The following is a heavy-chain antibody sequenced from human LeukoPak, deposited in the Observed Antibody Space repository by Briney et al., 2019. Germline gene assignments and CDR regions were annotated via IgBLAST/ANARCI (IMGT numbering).Heavy chain of an antibody. Sequence: AGRSLRLSRAASGFTFSNFGMHWVRQAPGKGLEWVAVIYNDGSNQHYADSVRGRFTISRDNSKNTLYLQMSSLRAEDTAVYYCAKDGSGPYYSLFDPWGQGTLVIVSS. J-gene: IGHJ5*02. D-gene: IGHD2-21*01. CDR2: IYNDGSNQ. V-gene: IGHV3-33*06. CDR3: AKDGSGPYYSLFDP. CDR1: GFTFSNFG.